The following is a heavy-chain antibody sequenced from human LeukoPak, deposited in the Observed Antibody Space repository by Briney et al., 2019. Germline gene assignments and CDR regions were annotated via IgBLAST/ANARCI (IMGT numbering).Heavy chain of an antibody. Sequence: SETLSLTCAVSGGSISSSSYDWGWIRQPPGKGLEWIGSIYYSGSTYYNPSLKSRVTISVDTSKNQFSLKLSSVTAADTAVYYCARANMVRGDPYFDYWGQGTLVTVSS. CDR3: ARANMVRGDPYFDY. V-gene: IGHV4-39*01. J-gene: IGHJ4*02. CDR2: IYYSGST. CDR1: GGSISSSSYD. D-gene: IGHD3-10*01.